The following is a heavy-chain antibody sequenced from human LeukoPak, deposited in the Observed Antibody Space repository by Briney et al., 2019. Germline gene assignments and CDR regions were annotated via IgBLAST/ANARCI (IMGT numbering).Heavy chain of an antibody. CDR3: ARLYSSSSPIDWFDP. V-gene: IGHV4-39*01. CDR2: IYYSGST. CDR1: GGSISSGGYY. Sequence: SETLSLTCTVSGGSISSGGYYWSWIRQPPGKGLEWIGSIYYSGSTYYNPSLKSRVTISVDTSKNQFSLKLSSVTAAVTAVYYCARLYSSSSPIDWFDPWGQGTLVTVSS. J-gene: IGHJ5*02. D-gene: IGHD6-6*01.